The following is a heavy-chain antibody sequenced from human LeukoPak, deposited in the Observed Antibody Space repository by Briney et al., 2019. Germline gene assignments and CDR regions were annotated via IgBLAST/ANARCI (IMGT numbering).Heavy chain of an antibody. D-gene: IGHD3-10*01. J-gene: IGHJ4*02. V-gene: IGHV3-30-3*01. Sequence: GRSLRLSCAASGFTFSSYAMHWVRQAPGKGLEWVAVISYDGSNKYYADSVKGRFTISRDNSKNTLYLQMNSLRDEDTAVYYCARDWATMVRGVIITPGSFDYWGQGTLVTVSS. CDR1: GFTFSSYA. CDR3: ARDWATMVRGVIITPGSFDY. CDR2: ISYDGSNK.